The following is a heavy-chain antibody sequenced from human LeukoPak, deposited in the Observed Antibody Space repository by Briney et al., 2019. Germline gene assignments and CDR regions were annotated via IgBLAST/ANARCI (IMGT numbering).Heavy chain of an antibody. V-gene: IGHV3-53*01. J-gene: IGHJ4*02. CDR3: ARHTPRPYYYDSSGYRPDFDY. CDR1: GFTLSSNY. D-gene: IGHD3-22*01. CDR2: IYSGGST. Sequence: GGSLALSCAVSGFTLSSNYMSCVRQAPGEGLGWVAVIYSGGSTYYPDSVKGRFTISRDNSKNTLYLQMNSLRAEDTAVYYCARHTPRPYYYDSSGYRPDFDYWGQGTLVTVSS.